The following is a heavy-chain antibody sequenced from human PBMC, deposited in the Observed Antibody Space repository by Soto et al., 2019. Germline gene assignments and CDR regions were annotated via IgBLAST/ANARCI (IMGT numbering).Heavy chain of an antibody. CDR1: GFTFSSYG. J-gene: IGHJ6*02. Sequence: PGGSLRLSCAASGFTFSSYGMHWVRQAPGKGLEWVAVIWYDGSNKYYADSVKGRFTISRDNSKNTLYLQMNSLRAEDTAVYYCAGDGGYGDYSGMDVWGQGTTVTVSS. CDR3: AGDGGYGDYSGMDV. D-gene: IGHD5-12*01. V-gene: IGHV3-33*01. CDR2: IWYDGSNK.